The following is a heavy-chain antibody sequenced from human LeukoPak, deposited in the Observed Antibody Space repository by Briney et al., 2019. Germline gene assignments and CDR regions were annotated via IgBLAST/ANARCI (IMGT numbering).Heavy chain of an antibody. CDR3: ARAGDSRPY. Sequence: GGSLRLSCAASGFTFSGYYMSWIRQAPGKGLEWVSYISSSGSTIYYADPARRRFTISRDNAKLSLYLEMNSLRAEDTGVYYCARAGDSRPYWGQGTMVTVSS. CDR2: ISSSGSTI. J-gene: IGHJ4*02. CDR1: GFTFSGYY. D-gene: IGHD3-16*01. V-gene: IGHV3-11*01.